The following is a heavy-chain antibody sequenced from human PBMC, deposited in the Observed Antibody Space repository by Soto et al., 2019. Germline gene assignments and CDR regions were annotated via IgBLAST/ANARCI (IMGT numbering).Heavy chain of an antibody. Sequence: QVQLQESGPGLVKPSETLSLTCAVSGGSINNYYWNWIRQSPGKRLEWLGYIYYSGSTIYNPSLTIPLTISRDTSRNRFSLRLSSVTAADTAVYYCTREGVHGFGLDVWGQGTTVTVSS. CDR2: IYYSGST. D-gene: IGHD2-8*01. V-gene: IGHV4-59*01. CDR3: TREGVHGFGLDV. J-gene: IGHJ6*02. CDR1: GGSINNYY.